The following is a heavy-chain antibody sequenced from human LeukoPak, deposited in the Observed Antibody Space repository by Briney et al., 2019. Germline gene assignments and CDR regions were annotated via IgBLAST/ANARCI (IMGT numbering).Heavy chain of an antibody. V-gene: IGHV4-38-2*02. Sequence: SETLSLTCTVSGYSISSGYYWGWIRQPPGKGLEWIGSIYHSGSTYYNPSLKSRVTISVDTSKNQFSLKLSSVTAADTAVYYCARDYYGSGTDYYYYYMDVWGKGTTVTVSS. CDR2: IYHSGST. D-gene: IGHD3-10*01. J-gene: IGHJ6*03. CDR3: ARDYYGSGTDYYYYYMDV. CDR1: GYSISSGYY.